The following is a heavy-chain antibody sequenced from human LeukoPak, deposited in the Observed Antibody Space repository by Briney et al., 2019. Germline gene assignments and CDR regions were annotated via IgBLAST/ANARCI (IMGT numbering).Heavy chain of an antibody. CDR1: GYSFTTYW. Sequence: GESLKISCKGSGYSFTTYWIGWVRQMPGKGLEWMGIIYPGDSDTRYSPSFQGQVTISADKSISTAYLQWSSLKASDAAMYYCARSAQRLYSSSWVDYWGQGTLVTVSS. CDR2: IYPGDSDT. CDR3: ARSAQRLYSSSWVDY. D-gene: IGHD6-13*01. V-gene: IGHV5-51*01. J-gene: IGHJ4*02.